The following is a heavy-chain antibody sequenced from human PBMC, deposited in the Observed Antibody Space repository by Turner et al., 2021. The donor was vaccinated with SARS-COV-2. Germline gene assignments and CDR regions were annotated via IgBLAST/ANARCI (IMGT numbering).Heavy chain of an antibody. CDR1: GYTLIELS. CDR2: FDPEDGET. CDR3: ATDYAIVEATLLDY. J-gene: IGHJ4*02. D-gene: IGHD1-26*01. Sequence: QVQLVQSGAEVKKPGASVKVSCKVSGYTLIELSMHWVRQAPGKGLEWMGGFDPEDGETIYAQKFQGRVTMTEDTSTDTAYMELSSLRAEDTAVYYCATDYAIVEATLLDYWGQGTLVTVSS. V-gene: IGHV1-24*01.